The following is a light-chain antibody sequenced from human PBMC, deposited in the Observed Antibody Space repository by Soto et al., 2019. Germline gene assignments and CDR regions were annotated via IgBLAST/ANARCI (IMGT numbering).Light chain of an antibody. J-gene: IGKJ1*01. CDR1: QSINNW. CDR3: QQYNLYWT. CDR2: DAS. Sequence: DIQMTQSPSTLSASIGDRVTSNCRASQSINNWLAWYQQRPGKAPKLLIYDASSLESGVPSRFSGSGSGTDFTLTISSLKPDDLATYYCQQYNLYWTFGQGTKVDI. V-gene: IGKV1-5*01.